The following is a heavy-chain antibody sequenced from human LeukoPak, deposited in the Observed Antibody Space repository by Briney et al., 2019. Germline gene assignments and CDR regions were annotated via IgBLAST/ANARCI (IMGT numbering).Heavy chain of an antibody. J-gene: IGHJ4*02. CDR1: GFTFSRFG. D-gene: IGHD2-2*01. CDR3: AKGRGYCNTSCRIDY. V-gene: IGHV3-30*18. Sequence: GGSLRLSCAASGFTFSRFGIHWVRQAPGKGLEWVAVISYDGSNKYYADSVKGRFTISRDNSKNTLDLQMNSLRDEDTAVYYCAKGRGYCNTSCRIDYWGQGTLVTVSS. CDR2: ISYDGSNK.